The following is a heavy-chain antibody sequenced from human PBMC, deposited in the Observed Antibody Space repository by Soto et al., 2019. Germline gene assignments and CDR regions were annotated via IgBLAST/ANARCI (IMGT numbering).Heavy chain of an antibody. V-gene: IGHV3-30*18. J-gene: IGHJ4*02. CDR1: GFTFRNYG. CDR2: ISHDGSNK. CDR3: AKDWGHRYESGSSYFDY. D-gene: IGHD3-10*01. Sequence: QVALVESGGGVAQPGRSLRLACAASGFTFRNYGMHWVRQAPGKGLEWVAVISHDGSNKYYVDSVKGLFTISRDNSKNTMYLQMNSLRAEDTAVYYCAKDWGHRYESGSSYFDYWGQGTLVTVSS.